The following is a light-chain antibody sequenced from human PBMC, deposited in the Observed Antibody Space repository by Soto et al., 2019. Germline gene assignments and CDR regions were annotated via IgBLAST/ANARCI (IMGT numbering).Light chain of an antibody. V-gene: IGKV1-33*01. J-gene: IGKJ2*01. CDR1: EDISNY. CDR2: DAS. Sequence: IQMTQSPSSLSASVGDRITITWQASEDISNYLHWYQQKPGKAPKLLIYDASNVDTGVPSRFSGSGSGTDFSFTISSLQAEDIATYYCQQYDYMPYTFGQGTKVDIK. CDR3: QQYDYMPYT.